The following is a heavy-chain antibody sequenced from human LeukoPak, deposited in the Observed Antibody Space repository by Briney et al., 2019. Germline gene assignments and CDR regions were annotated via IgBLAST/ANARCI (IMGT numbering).Heavy chain of an antibody. CDR3: ARRPYSDTSGRLSDV. Sequence: GESLRLSCAASGFTVSSTDMNWVRQAPGKGLEWISYIGSSGSPTHYADSVGGRFTISRDNAKNSLYLQMNSLRDEDTAVYFCARRPYSDTSGRLSDVWGQGTTVTVSS. J-gene: IGHJ6*02. D-gene: IGHD3-22*01. V-gene: IGHV3-48*02. CDR1: GFTVSSTD. CDR2: IGSSGSPT.